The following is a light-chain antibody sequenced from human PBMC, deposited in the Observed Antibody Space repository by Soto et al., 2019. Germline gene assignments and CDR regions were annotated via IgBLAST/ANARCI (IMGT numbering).Light chain of an antibody. CDR2: KAS. CDR3: QQYNSYPYT. Sequence: DIQMTQSLSTLSASVGDRVTITCRASQSISSWLAWYQQKPGQAPKLLIYKASSLESGVPSRFSGSGSGTEFTLTISSLQPDDFATYYCQQYNSYPYTFGQGTKLEIK. V-gene: IGKV1-5*03. J-gene: IGKJ2*01. CDR1: QSISSW.